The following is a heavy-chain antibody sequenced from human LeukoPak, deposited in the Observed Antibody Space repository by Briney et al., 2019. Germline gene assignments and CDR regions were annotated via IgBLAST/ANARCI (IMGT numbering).Heavy chain of an antibody. Sequence: GGSLRLSCAAPGSTFSGSAMHWVRQASGKGLEWVGRIRSKANSYATAYAASVKGRFTISRDDSKNTAYLQMNSLKTEDTAVYYCTNPYDILTGYPHGYWGQGTLVTVSS. CDR2: IRSKANSYAT. CDR3: TNPYDILTGYPHGY. CDR1: GSTFSGSA. V-gene: IGHV3-73*01. J-gene: IGHJ4*02. D-gene: IGHD3-9*01.